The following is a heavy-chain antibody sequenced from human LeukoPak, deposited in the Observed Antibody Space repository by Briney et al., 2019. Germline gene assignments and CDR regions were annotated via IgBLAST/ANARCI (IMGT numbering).Heavy chain of an antibody. Sequence: GGSLRLSCAASGFTFSSYAMSWVRQAPGKGLEWVSSISGGSTYYADSRKGRFTISRDNSKNTLHLQMNSLRAEDTAVYYWKKDRKVAAAGLGYWGQGTLVTVSS. CDR2: ISGGST. CDR3: KKDRKVAAAGLGY. D-gene: IGHD6-13*01. J-gene: IGHJ4*02. CDR1: GFTFSSYA. V-gene: IGHV3-38-3*01.